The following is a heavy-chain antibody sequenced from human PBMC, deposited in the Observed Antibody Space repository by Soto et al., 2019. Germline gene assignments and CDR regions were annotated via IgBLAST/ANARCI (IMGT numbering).Heavy chain of an antibody. CDR2: IYSGDTT. CDR1: VFSLSSNY. J-gene: IGHJ4*02. V-gene: IGHV3-53*01. Sequence: SLRRSCSASVFSLSSNYMSWVRQAPGKRLEWVSIIYSGDTTYYADSVKGRFTISRDNSKNTLYLQMNSLRAGDTAVYYCARVGVGTSAIDYCPQGTMVAVA. CDR3: ARVGVGTSAIDY. D-gene: IGHD1-26*01.